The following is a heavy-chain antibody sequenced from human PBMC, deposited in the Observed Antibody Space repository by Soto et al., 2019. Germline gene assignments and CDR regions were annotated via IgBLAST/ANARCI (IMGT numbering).Heavy chain of an antibody. CDR3: ARAPKVSGSAQTRPDF. D-gene: IGHD6-6*01. J-gene: IGHJ4*02. Sequence: SETLSLTCSLYSGSLSGYYWSWIRQPPGKGLEWIGEISPNGTTNYSPSLKSRVSISVDTSKNQFSLNLTSLTAADTAVYYCARAPKVSGSAQTRPDFWGQGSLVTVSS. V-gene: IGHV4-34*01. CDR1: SGSLSGYY. CDR2: ISPNGTT.